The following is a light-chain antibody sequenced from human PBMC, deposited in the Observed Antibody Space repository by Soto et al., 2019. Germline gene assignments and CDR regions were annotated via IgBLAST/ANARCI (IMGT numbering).Light chain of an antibody. CDR3: QSYDTSLRVV. Sequence: QSVLTQPPSVSGAPGQRVTISCTGSSSNIGAGYDIHWYQQLPGTAPKVLIYSYSNRPSGVPDRFSGSKSGTSASLAIAGLQADDEADYYCQSYDTSLRVVFGGGTKLTVL. CDR2: SYS. CDR1: SSNIGAGYD. V-gene: IGLV1-40*01. J-gene: IGLJ2*01.